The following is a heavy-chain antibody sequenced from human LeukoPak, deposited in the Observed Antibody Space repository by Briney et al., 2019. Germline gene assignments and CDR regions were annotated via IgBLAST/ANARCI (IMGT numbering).Heavy chain of an antibody. Sequence: NPSETLSLTCTVSGGSISSYYWSWIRQPPGKGLEWIGYIYYSGSTTYNPSLKSRVTISVDTSKTQFSLRLSSVTAADTAVYYCARALYCTSTSCYYQIDSWGQGTLVTVSS. J-gene: IGHJ4*02. CDR2: IYYSGST. CDR1: GGSISSYY. CDR3: ARALYCTSTSCYYQIDS. D-gene: IGHD2-2*01. V-gene: IGHV4-59*01.